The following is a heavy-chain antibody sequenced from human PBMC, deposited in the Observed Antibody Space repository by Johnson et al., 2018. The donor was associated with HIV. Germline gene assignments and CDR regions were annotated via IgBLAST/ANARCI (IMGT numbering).Heavy chain of an antibody. Sequence: VQLVESGGGLVQPGGSLRLSCAASGFTVSSNYMSWVRQAPGKGLEWVSVIYSDDMTYYADSVKGRFTISRDNSKNSLYLQMNSLRAEDTALYYCAASPEDLRAFDIWGQGTMVTVSS. CDR2: IYSDDMT. V-gene: IGHV3-66*02. D-gene: IGHD2-15*01. CDR3: AASPEDLRAFDI. J-gene: IGHJ3*02. CDR1: GFTVSSNY.